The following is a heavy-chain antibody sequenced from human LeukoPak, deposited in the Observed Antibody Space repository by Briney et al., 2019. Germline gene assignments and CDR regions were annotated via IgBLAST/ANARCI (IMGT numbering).Heavy chain of an antibody. Sequence: SGTLSLTCAVSGGSISSTHWWSWVRQPPGKGLEWIGEIYHSGSTNYNPSLKSRVTISVDKSKNQFSLKLSSVTAADTAVYYCARDGRRYGSGSYYYYYYGMDVWGQGTTVTVSS. V-gene: IGHV4-4*02. CDR3: ARDGRRYGSGSYYYYYYGMDV. J-gene: IGHJ6*02. D-gene: IGHD3-10*01. CDR2: IYHSGST. CDR1: GGSISSTHW.